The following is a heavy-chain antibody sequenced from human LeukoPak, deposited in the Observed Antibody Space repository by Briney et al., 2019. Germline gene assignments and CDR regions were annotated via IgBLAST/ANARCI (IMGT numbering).Heavy chain of an antibody. CDR3: ARDPSQTVTTYYYYYGMDV. Sequence: SGGSLRLSCAASGFTFSSYGMHWVRQAPGKGLEWVAVIWYDGSNKYYADSVKGRFTISRDNSKNTLYLQMNSLRAEDTAVYYCARDPSQTVTTYYYYYGMDVWGQGTTVTVSS. J-gene: IGHJ6*02. V-gene: IGHV3-33*01. CDR2: IWYDGSNK. CDR1: GFTFSSYG. D-gene: IGHD4-11*01.